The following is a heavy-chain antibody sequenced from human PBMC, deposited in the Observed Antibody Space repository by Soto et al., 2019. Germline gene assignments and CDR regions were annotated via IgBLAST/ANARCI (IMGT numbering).Heavy chain of an antibody. D-gene: IGHD1-26*01. Sequence: GGSLSLSCAASGFTFSSYAMNWVRQAPGKGLEWVSAISGSGGSTYYADSVKGRFTISRDNSKNTLYLQMNSLRAEDTAVYYCAKDLDGSYYADAFDIWGQGTMVTVSS. V-gene: IGHV3-23*01. J-gene: IGHJ3*02. CDR3: AKDLDGSYYADAFDI. CDR2: ISGSGGST. CDR1: GFTFSSYA.